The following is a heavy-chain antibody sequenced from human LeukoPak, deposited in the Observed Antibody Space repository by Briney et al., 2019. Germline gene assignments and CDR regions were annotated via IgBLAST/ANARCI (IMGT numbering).Heavy chain of an antibody. D-gene: IGHD6-19*01. Sequence: SVKVSCKASGGTFSSYAISWMRQAPGQGLEWMGRIIPILGIANYAQKFQGRVTITADKSTSTAYMELSSLRSEDTAVYYCARDSKSSGWHPSNWFDPWGQGTLVTVSS. CDR2: IIPILGIA. CDR3: ARDSKSSGWHPSNWFDP. CDR1: GGTFSSYA. V-gene: IGHV1-69*04. J-gene: IGHJ5*02.